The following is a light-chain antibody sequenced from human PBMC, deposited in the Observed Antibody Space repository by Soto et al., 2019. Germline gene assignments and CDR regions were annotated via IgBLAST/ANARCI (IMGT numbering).Light chain of an antibody. Sequence: QSVLTQPPSASGTPGQRVTISCSGSNSNIGINIVNWYQQLPGTAPKLLIYSTRKRPSRVPDRFSGSKSGTSASLAISGLQSEDEADYYCAVWDDSLNGVVFGGGTKLTVL. CDR3: AVWDDSLNGVV. CDR2: STR. CDR1: NSNIGINI. V-gene: IGLV1-44*01. J-gene: IGLJ2*01.